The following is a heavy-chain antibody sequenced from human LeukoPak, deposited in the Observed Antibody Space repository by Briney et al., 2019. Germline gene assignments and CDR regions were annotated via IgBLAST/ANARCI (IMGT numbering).Heavy chain of an antibody. V-gene: IGHV3-23*01. Sequence: GGSVRLSCATCGFTLSIYAMRWLRQAPGKGLVCVSAIRCRVVSRYYTDSVKGRFTISRYNSKNTLYLQLHRLRDEDTEVHYCAKAQDPMAVAGGGPYYYQGMDVWGQGSKVSV. CDR3: AKAQDPMAVAGGGPYYYQGMDV. J-gene: IGHJ6*02. CDR1: GFTLSIYA. CDR2: IRCRVVSR. D-gene: IGHD6-19*01.